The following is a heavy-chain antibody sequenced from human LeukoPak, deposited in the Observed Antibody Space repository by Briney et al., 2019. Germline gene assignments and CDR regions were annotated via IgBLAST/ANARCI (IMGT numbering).Heavy chain of an antibody. CDR3: ARQSNLYSSSSAFDI. CDR2: ISAYNGNT. D-gene: IGHD6-6*01. Sequence: ASVKVSCKASGYTFTSYGISWVRQAPGQGLEWMGWISAYNGNTNYAQKLQGRVTMTTDTSTSTAYMELRSLRSDDTAVYYCARQSNLYSSSSAFDIWGQGTTVTVSS. V-gene: IGHV1-18*01. CDR1: GYTFTSYG. J-gene: IGHJ3*02.